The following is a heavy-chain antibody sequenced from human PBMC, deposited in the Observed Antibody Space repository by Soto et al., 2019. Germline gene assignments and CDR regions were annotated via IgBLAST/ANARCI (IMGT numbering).Heavy chain of an antibody. CDR3: ARDQVHIAVAGTRFVAFDI. V-gene: IGHV1-18*04. CDR1: GYTFTSYG. CDR2: ISAYNGNT. Sequence: GASVKVSCKASGYTFTSYGISWVRQAPGQGLEWMGWISAYNGNTNYAQKLQGRVTMTTDTSTSTAYMELRSLRSEDTAVYYCARDQVHIAVAGTRFVAFDIWGQGTMVTV. D-gene: IGHD6-19*01. J-gene: IGHJ3*02.